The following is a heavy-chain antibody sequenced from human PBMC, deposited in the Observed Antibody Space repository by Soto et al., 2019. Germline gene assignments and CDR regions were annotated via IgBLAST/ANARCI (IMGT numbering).Heavy chain of an antibody. D-gene: IGHD3-3*01. V-gene: IGHV4-59*01. CDR3: ARMAGRGYYVPWFDP. CDR2: IYYSGST. CDR1: GGSISSYY. J-gene: IGHJ5*02. Sequence: TLSLTCTVSGGSISSYYWSWIRQPPGKGLEWIGYIYYSGSTNYNPSLKSRVTISVDTSKNQFSLKLSSVTAADTAVYYCARMAGRGYYVPWFDPWGQGTLVTVSS.